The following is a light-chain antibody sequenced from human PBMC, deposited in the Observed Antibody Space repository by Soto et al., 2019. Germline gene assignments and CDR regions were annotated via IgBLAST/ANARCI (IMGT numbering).Light chain of an antibody. J-gene: IGLJ3*02. Sequence: QSALTQPASVSGSLGQSITISCTGTSSDIGGYKNVSWYQQHPGKAPKLIIFEVSNRPSGVSDRFSGSNSGNTASLTISGLQAEDEADHYCTLYSRYRVLVFGGGTKVIVL. CDR3: TLYSRYRVLV. V-gene: IGLV2-14*01. CDR2: EVS. CDR1: SSDIGGYKN.